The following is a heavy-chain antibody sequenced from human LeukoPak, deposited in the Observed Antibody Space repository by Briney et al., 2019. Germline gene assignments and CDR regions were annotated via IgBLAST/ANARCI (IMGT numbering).Heavy chain of an antibody. J-gene: IGHJ4*02. CDR1: GGSFSGYY. CDR3: ARAGYYYDSSGYYSGPPDY. CDR2: INHSGST. Sequence: SETLSLTCAVYGGSFSGYYWSWIRQPPGKGLEWIGEINHSGSTNCNPSLKSRVTISVDTSKNQFSLKLSSVTAADTAVYYCARAGYYYDSSGYYSGPPDYWGQGTLVTVSS. D-gene: IGHD3-22*01. V-gene: IGHV4-34*01.